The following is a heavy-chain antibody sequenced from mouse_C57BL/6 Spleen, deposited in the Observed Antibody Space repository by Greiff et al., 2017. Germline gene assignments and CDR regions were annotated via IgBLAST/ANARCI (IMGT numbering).Heavy chain of an antibody. CDR1: GYAFSSSW. J-gene: IGHJ4*01. CDR2: IYPGDGDT. V-gene: IGHV1-82*01. CDR3: ARRTYYSLGY. Sequence: QVQLQQSGPELVKPGASVKISCKASGYAFSSSWMNWVKQRPGKGLEWIGRIYPGDGDTTYNGKFKGKATLTADKSSSTAYMQLSSLTSEDSAVYFCARRTYYSLGYWGQGASVTVSS.